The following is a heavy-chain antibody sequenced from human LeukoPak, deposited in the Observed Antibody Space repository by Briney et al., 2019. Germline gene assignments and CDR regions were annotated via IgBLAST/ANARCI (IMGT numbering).Heavy chain of an antibody. D-gene: IGHD6-13*01. CDR1: GYTFSGFY. V-gene: IGHV1-2*02. J-gene: IGHJ4*02. Sequence: GASVKVSCKASGYTFSGFYIHWVRQAPGQGLEWMGWINSNSGATNYAQKFQGRVTMTRDTSISTAYMELSRLRSDDTAVYYCARGSSSWYYDWGQGTLVTVSS. CDR2: INSNSGAT. CDR3: ARGSSSWYYD.